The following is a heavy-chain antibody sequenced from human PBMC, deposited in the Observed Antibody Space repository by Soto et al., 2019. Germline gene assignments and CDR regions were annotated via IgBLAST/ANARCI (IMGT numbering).Heavy chain of an antibody. CDR2: TYYRSKWYN. CDR1: GDSVSSNSAA. CDR3: ARDHSSWFTERGYYYYGMDV. V-gene: IGHV6-1*01. Sequence: PSQTLSLPCAISGDSVSSNSAAWNWIRQSPSRGLEWLGRTYYRSKWYNDYAVSVKSRITINPDTSKNQFSLQLNSVTPEDTAVYYGARDHSSWFTERGYYYYGMDVWGQGTTVTVSS. D-gene: IGHD6-13*01. J-gene: IGHJ6*02.